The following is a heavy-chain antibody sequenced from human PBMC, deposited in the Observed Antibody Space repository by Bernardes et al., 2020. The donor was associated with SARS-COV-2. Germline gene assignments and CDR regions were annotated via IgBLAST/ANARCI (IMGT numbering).Heavy chain of an antibody. Sequence: ASVKVSCKASGYTFTGYYMHWVRQAPGQGLEWMGWINPNSGATNYAQKFQGRVTMTRDTSISTAYMELSRLKSDDTAVYYCARNYYDSSGYQKIDYWGQGTLVTVSS. CDR2: INPNSGAT. V-gene: IGHV1-2*02. J-gene: IGHJ4*02. CDR3: ARNYYDSSGYQKIDY. CDR1: GYTFTGYY. D-gene: IGHD3-22*01.